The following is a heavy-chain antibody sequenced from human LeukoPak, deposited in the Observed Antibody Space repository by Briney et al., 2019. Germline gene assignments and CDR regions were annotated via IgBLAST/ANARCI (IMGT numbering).Heavy chain of an antibody. V-gene: IGHV4-38-2*02. Sequence: PSETLSLTCSVSGYSISRGYNWAGSRQPPGRGLEWVGSVYHSGSTYYNSSLKSRVTISVDTSKNQFSLKLSSVAAADTAMYYCARELDYWGQGTLVTVSS. J-gene: IGHJ4*02. CDR3: ARELDY. CDR2: VYHSGST. CDR1: GYSISRGYN.